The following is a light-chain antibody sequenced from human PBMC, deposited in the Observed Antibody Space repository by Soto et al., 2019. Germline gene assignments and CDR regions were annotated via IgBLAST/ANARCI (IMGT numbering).Light chain of an antibody. V-gene: IGLV2-14*01. J-gene: IGLJ3*02. CDR3: SSFTSSSTGV. Sequence: QSALTQPASVSGSPGQSITISCTGTPSDIGNYNYVSWYQQHPGKAPKLIIYGVSNRPSGVSNRFSASKSGNAASLTISGLQAEDEADYYCSSFTSSSTGVFGGGTKVTVL. CDR1: PSDIGNYNY. CDR2: GVS.